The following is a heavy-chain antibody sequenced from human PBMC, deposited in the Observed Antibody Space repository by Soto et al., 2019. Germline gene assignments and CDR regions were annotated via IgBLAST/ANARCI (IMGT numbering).Heavy chain of an antibody. CDR2: IKSKTDGGTT. CDR3: TTDTRGANWNSRFYGMDV. Sequence: GGSLRLSCAASGFTFSNAWMNWVRQAPGKGLEWVGRIKSKTDGGTTDYAAPVKGRFTISRDDSKNTLYLQMNSLKTEDTAVYYCTTDTRGANWNSRFYGMDVWGQGTTVTVSS. J-gene: IGHJ6*02. D-gene: IGHD1-7*01. CDR1: GFTFSNAW. V-gene: IGHV3-15*07.